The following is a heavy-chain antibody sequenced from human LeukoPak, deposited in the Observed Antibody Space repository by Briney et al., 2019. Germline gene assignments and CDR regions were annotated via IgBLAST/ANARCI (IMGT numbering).Heavy chain of an antibody. V-gene: IGHV4-59*01. Sequence: SETLSLTCTVSGGSISSYYWSWIRQPPGKGLEWIGYIYYSGSTNYNPSLKSRVTISVDTSKNQFSLKLSSVTAADTAVYYCARVDYGDVNWFDPWGQGTLVTVSS. J-gene: IGHJ5*02. CDR2: IYYSGST. CDR1: GGSISSYY. D-gene: IGHD4-17*01. CDR3: ARVDYGDVNWFDP.